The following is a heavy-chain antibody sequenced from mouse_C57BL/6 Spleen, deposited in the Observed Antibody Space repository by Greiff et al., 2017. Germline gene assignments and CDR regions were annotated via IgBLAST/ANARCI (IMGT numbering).Heavy chain of an antibody. D-gene: IGHD2-4*01. CDR3: AREGIYYDYDPAWFAY. J-gene: IGHJ3*01. CDR1: GYTFTSSG. Sequence: VKLVESGAELARPGASVKLSCKASGYTFTSSGISWVKQRTGQGLEWIGELYPRSGNTYYNEKFKGKATLTADKSSSTAYMELRSLTSEDSAVYFCAREGIYYDYDPAWFAYWGQGTLVTVSA. V-gene: IGHV1-81*01. CDR2: LYPRSGNT.